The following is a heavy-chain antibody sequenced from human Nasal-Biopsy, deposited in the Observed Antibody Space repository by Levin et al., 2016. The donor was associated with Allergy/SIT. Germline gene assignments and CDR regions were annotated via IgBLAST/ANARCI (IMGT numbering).Heavy chain of an antibody. CDR2: ISHSGRS. Sequence: SETLSLTCAVSGDSITPNWWTWVRQPPGKGLEWIGEISHSGRSKYHPSLKSRVSISLDKSKNQFSLRLDSVTAADTGVYYCARVPRDVTIVMFQYYYGMDVWGQGTTVSVSS. CDR3: ARVPRDVTIVMFQYYYGMDV. CDR1: GDSITPNW. J-gene: IGHJ6*02. D-gene: IGHD4-11*01. V-gene: IGHV4-4*02.